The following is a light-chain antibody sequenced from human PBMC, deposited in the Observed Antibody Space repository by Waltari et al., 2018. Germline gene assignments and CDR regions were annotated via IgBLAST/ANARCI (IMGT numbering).Light chain of an antibody. CDR3: QNYNSSPFT. CDR2: TAS. J-gene: IGKJ3*01. V-gene: IGKV1-27*01. CDR1: PGIGNY. Sequence: DIQKTKSSSSLSGSVGDRDTITCRASPGIGNYLAWYQQKPGTVPKLLIYTASTLQSGVPSRFSGSGSAADFTLTISSLQPEDAATYYCQNYNSSPFTFGPGTRVDIK.